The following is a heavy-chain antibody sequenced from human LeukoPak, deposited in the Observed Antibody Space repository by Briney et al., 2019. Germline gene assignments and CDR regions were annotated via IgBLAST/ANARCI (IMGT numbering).Heavy chain of an antibody. CDR1: GFTFSSYT. J-gene: IGHJ4*02. CDR3: AKDGGLWVSAHWGDS. CDR2: ITTSDGNT. D-gene: IGHD7-27*01. V-gene: IGHV3-23*01. Sequence: PGGSLRLSCAASGFTFSSYTMSWVRQAPGKGLEGVSTITTSDGNTYYADSVKGRFTVSRDNSKNTLFLQMNSLRAEDTAVYYCAKDGGLWVSAHWGDSWGRGTLVTVSS.